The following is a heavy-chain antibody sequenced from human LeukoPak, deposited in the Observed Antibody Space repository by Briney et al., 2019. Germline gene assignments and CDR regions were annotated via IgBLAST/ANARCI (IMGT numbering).Heavy chain of an antibody. V-gene: IGHV4-30-4*08. J-gene: IGHJ4*02. D-gene: IGHD4-17*01. CDR2: IYYSGST. CDR3: ARGARGDLDFDY. CDR1: GGSISSGDYY. Sequence: SETLSLTCTVSGGSISSGDYYWSWIRQPPGKGLEWIGYIYYSGSTYYNPSLKSRVTISVDTSKNQFSLKLRSVTAADTAVYYCARGARGDLDFDYWGQGTLVTVSS.